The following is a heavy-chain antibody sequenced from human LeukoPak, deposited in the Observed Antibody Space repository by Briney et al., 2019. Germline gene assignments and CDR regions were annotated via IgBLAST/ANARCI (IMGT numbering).Heavy chain of an antibody. CDR3: ARAFPRDYDILTGYYMAGWFDP. D-gene: IGHD3-9*01. Sequence: ASVKVSCKASGYTFTSYGISWVRQAPGQGLEWMGWISAYNGNTNYAQKLQGRVTMTTDTSTSTAYMELRSLRSDDTAVYYCARAFPRDYDILTGYYMAGWFDPWGQGTLVTVSS. J-gene: IGHJ5*02. CDR2: ISAYNGNT. V-gene: IGHV1-18*01. CDR1: GYTFTSYG.